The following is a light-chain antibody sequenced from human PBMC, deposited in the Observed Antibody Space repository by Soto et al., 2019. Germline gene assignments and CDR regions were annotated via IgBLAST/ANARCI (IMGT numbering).Light chain of an antibody. CDR3: QQYNNWPPVT. CDR2: GAS. V-gene: IGKV3-15*01. J-gene: IGKJ4*01. CDR1: HSISSN. Sequence: IVMTQSPATLSVSPGERATLSCKASHSISSNVAWYQQKPGQAPRLLIYGASTRATGIPARFSGSGSGTDFTLTITSLQSEDFAVYFCQQYNNWPPVTFGGGTKVDTK.